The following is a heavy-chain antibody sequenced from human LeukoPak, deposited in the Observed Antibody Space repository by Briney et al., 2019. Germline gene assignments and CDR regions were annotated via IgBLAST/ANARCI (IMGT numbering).Heavy chain of an antibody. CDR1: GFTFSNYW. CDR2: VNPDGSSI. CDR3: ARGGSYGDY. V-gene: IGHV3-74*01. D-gene: IGHD3-16*01. J-gene: IGHJ4*02. Sequence: GGSLRLSCAASGFTFSNYWMHWVRHVPEKGLVWVSRVNPDGSSITYANSVKGRFASSRDNAKNTLYLQMNRLRVEDTAVYYCARGGSYGDYWGQAVLVTVSS.